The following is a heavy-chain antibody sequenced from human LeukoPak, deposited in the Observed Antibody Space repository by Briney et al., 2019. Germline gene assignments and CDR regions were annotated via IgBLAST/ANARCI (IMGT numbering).Heavy chain of an antibody. Sequence: SETLSLTCTVSGDSISSTTYYWGWIRQPPGKGLEWIGIIYYSGNTYYNPSLRSRVTISVDTSKSQFSLKLSSVTAADTAVYYCARGVDTARYYYYGMDVWGQGTTVTVSS. CDR2: IYYSGNT. D-gene: IGHD5-18*01. CDR3: ARGVDTARYYYYGMDV. CDR1: GDSISSTTYY. J-gene: IGHJ6*02. V-gene: IGHV4-39*01.